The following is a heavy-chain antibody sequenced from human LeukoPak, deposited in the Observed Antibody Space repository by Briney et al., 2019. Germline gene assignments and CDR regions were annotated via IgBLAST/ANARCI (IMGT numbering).Heavy chain of an antibody. Sequence: PGGSLRLSCAASGFTFDDYAMHWVRQAPGKGLEWVSGISWNSGSIGYADPVKGRFTISRDNAKNSLYLQMNSLRAEDMALYYCAKGQYSSGWYVFDYWGQGTLVTVSS. CDR3: AKGQYSSGWYVFDY. D-gene: IGHD6-19*01. CDR1: GFTFDDYA. CDR2: ISWNSGSI. V-gene: IGHV3-9*03. J-gene: IGHJ4*02.